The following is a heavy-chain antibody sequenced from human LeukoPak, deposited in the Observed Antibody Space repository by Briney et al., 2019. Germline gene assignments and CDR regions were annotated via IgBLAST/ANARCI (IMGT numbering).Heavy chain of an antibody. Sequence: GGSLRLSCAASGFTFSSYGMHWVRQAPGKGLEWVAFIRYDGSNKYYADSVKGRFTISRDNSKNTLYLQMNSLRAEDTAVYYYAKWDGSGYYYMDVWGKGTTVTISS. D-gene: IGHD2-15*01. V-gene: IGHV3-30*02. CDR3: AKWDGSGYYYMDV. J-gene: IGHJ6*03. CDR1: GFTFSSYG. CDR2: IRYDGSNK.